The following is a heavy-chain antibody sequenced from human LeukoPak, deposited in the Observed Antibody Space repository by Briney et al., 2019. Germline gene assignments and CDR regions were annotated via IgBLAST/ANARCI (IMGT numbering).Heavy chain of an antibody. Sequence: SETLSLTCAVYGESYNAYYWSWIRQPPGKGLGWIGDIDHRGTATYNPSLKSRLTISADASKNQFSLKLNSVTDADTAVYYCAVGITILGVAASFDSWGQGNLVIVSS. CDR3: AVGITILGVAASFDS. CDR2: IDHRGTA. V-gene: IGHV4-34*01. D-gene: IGHD3-3*01. J-gene: IGHJ4*02. CDR1: GESYNAYY.